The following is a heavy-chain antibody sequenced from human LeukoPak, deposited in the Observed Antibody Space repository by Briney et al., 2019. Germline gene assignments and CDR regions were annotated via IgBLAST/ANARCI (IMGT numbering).Heavy chain of an antibody. J-gene: IGHJ4*02. D-gene: IGHD3-10*01. CDR1: GFTFSSYW. V-gene: IGHV3-7*04. CDR2: IKQDGSEK. CDR3: ARGYYGSGSYYTAY. Sequence: GGSLRLSCAASGFTFSSYWMSWVRQAPGKGLEGVANIKQDGSEKYYVDSVKGRFTISRDNVKNSLYLQMNSLRAEDTAVYYCARGYYGSGSYYTAYWGQGTLVTVSS.